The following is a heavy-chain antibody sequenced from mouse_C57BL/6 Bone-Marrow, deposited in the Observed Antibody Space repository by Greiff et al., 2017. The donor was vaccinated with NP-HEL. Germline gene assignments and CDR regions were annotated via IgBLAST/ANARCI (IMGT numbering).Heavy chain of an antibody. Sequence: QVHVKQPGAELVMPGASVKLSCKASGYTFTSYWMHWVKQRPGQGLEWIGEIDPSDSYTNYNQKFKGKSTLTVDKSSSTAYMQLSSLTSEDSAVYYCVRSSPSWFAYWGQGTLVTVSA. CDR2: IDPSDSYT. CDR3: VRSSPSWFAY. CDR1: GYTFTSYW. J-gene: IGHJ3*01. D-gene: IGHD1-1*01. V-gene: IGHV1-69*01.